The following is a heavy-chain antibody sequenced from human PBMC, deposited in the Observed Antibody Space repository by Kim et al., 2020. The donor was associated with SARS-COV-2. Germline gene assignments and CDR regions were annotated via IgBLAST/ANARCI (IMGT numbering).Heavy chain of an antibody. D-gene: IGHD6-19*01. J-gene: IGHJ4*02. CDR3: ARLASSGWYVYFDY. V-gene: IGHV1-3*01. CDR2: INAGNGNT. CDR1: GYTFTSYA. Sequence: ASVKVSCKASGYTFTSYAMHWVRQAPGQRLEWMGWINAGNGNTKYSQKFQGRVTITRDTSASTAYMELSSLRSEDTAVYYCARLASSGWYVYFDYWGQGTLVTVSS.